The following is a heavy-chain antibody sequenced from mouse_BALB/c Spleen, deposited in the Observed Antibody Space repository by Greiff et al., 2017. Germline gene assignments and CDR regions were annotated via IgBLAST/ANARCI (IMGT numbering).Heavy chain of an antibody. D-gene: IGHD1-1*01. V-gene: IGHV1-69*02. CDR1: GYTFTSYW. CDR2: IDPSDSET. Sequence: QVQLQQPGAELVKPGAPVKLSCKASGYTFTSYWMNWVKQRPGRGLEWIGRIDPSDSETHYNQKFKDKATLTVDKSSSTAYIQLSSLTSEDSAVYYCARSRYYYGSSSFAYGGQGTLVTVSA. CDR3: ARSRYYYGSSSFAY. J-gene: IGHJ3*01.